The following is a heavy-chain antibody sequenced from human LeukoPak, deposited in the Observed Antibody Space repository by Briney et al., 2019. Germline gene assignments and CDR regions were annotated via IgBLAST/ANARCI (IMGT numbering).Heavy chain of an antibody. CDR2: MNPNSGNT. J-gene: IGHJ6*03. V-gene: IGHV1-8*03. CDR1: GYTFTSYD. CDR3: ARGGGWLDYYYYYMDV. D-gene: IGHD6-19*01. Sequence: ASVKVSCKASGYTFTSYDINWVRQATGQGLEWMGWMNPNSGNTGYAQKFQGRVTITRNTSISTAYMELSSLRSEDTAVYYCARGGGWLDYYYYYMDVWGKGTTVTVSS.